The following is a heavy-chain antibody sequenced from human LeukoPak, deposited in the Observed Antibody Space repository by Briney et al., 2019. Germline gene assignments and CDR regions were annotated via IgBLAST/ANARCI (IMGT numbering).Heavy chain of an antibody. Sequence: ASVKVSCKASGYTFTSYDINWVRQATGQGLEWMGWMNPNSGNTGYAQKFQERVTITRDMSTSTAYMELSSLRSEDTAVYYCAADDGAAAGTGVYWGQGTLVTVSS. D-gene: IGHD6-13*01. J-gene: IGHJ4*02. CDR2: MNPNSGNT. CDR3: AADDGAAAGTGVY. CDR1: GYTFTSYD. V-gene: IGHV1-8*03.